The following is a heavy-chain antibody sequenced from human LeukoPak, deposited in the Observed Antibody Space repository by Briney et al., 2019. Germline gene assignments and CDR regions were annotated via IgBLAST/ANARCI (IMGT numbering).Heavy chain of an antibody. Sequence: SETLSLTCTVSGGSISSYYWIWIRQPPGKGLEWIGYIYYSGSTNYNPSLKSRVTISVDTSKNQFSLKLSSVTAADTAVYYCARTDFTFGGVIVFDYWGQGALVTVSS. CDR3: ARTDFTFGGVIVFDY. V-gene: IGHV4-59*01. J-gene: IGHJ4*02. D-gene: IGHD3-16*02. CDR1: GGSISSYY. CDR2: IYYSGST.